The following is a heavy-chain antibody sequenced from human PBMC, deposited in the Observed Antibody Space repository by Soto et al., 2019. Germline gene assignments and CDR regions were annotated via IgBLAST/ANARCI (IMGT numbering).Heavy chain of an antibody. CDR1: GFTFSHYV. CDR2: ISGSGSSV. CDR3: AKVRASYLSASYFYYGLDV. Sequence: EVQLLESGGGLVRTGESLRLSCAASGFTFSHYVLSWVRQAPGRGLEWVSSISGSGSSVYLADSVRGRFTMSRDLSRNTVYLQMTRLRAEDTAIYYCAKVRASYLSASYFYYGLDVWGQGTTVTVSS. V-gene: IGHV3-23*01. J-gene: IGHJ6*02. D-gene: IGHD3-10*01.